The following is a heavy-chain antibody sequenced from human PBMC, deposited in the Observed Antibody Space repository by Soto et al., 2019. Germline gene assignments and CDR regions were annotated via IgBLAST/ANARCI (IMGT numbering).Heavy chain of an antibody. V-gene: IGHV1-69*13. CDR1: GGPFSSFG. D-gene: IGHD5-18*01. Sequence: SVKVSSNACGGPFSSFGISFVRQAPGQGLDWMGGSIPLFDTANYAQKFQGRVTITADEATSTAYMELSSLSSDDTAVYYCARGTALLTTSQDSFYYGMDVWGQGTTVTVSS. CDR2: SIPLFDTA. CDR3: ARGTALLTTSQDSFYYGMDV. J-gene: IGHJ6*01.